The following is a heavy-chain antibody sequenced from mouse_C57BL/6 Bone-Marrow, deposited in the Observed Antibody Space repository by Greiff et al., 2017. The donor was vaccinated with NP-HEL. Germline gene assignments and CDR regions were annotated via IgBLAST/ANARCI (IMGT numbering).Heavy chain of an antibody. V-gene: IGHV5-17*01. CDR3: ARGSSYGYFDV. D-gene: IGHD1-1*01. CDR1: GFTFSDYG. CDR2: ISSGSSTI. Sequence: DVMLVESGGGLVKPGGSLKLSCAASGFTFSDYGMHWVRQAPEKGLEWVAYISSGSSTIYYADTVKGRFTISIDNAKNTLFLQMTSLRSEDTAMYYCARGSSYGYFDVWGTGTTVTVSS. J-gene: IGHJ1*03.